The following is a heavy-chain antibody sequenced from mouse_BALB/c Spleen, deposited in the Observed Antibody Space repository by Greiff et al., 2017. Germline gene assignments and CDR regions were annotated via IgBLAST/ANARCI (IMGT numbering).Heavy chain of an antibody. V-gene: IGHV5-17*02. J-gene: IGHJ2*01. Sequence: EVQGVESGGGLVQPGGSRKLSCAASGFTFSSFGMHWVRQAPEKGLEWVAYISSGSSTIYYADTVKGRFTISRDNPKNTLFLQMTSLRSEDTAMYYCAREDYDGGGYFDYWGQGTTLTVSS. D-gene: IGHD2-4*01. CDR1: GFTFSSFG. CDR3: AREDYDGGGYFDY. CDR2: ISSGSSTI.